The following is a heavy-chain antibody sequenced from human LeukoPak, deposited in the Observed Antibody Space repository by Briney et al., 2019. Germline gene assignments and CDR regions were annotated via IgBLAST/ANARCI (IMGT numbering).Heavy chain of an antibody. CDR2: IYYSGST. V-gene: IGHV4-59*01. CDR3: ARGTTPRDV. Sequence: SETLSLTCTVSGGSISSYYWSWFRQPPGKGLEWIGYIYYSGSTNYNPSLKSRVTISVDTSKNQFSLKLGSVTAADTAVYYCARGTTPRDVWGKGTTVTVSS. J-gene: IGHJ6*04. D-gene: IGHD1-1*01. CDR1: GGSISSYY.